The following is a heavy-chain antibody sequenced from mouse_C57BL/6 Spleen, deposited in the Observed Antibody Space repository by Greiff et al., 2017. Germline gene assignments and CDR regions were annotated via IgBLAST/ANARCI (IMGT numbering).Heavy chain of an antibody. CDR2: IYPGSGNT. CDR1: GYTFTDYY. V-gene: IGHV1-76*01. D-gene: IGHD6-1*01. CDR3: ARISSEAMDY. J-gene: IGHJ4*01. Sequence: VKLVESGAELVRPGASVKLSCKASGYTFTDYYINWVKQRPGQGLEWIARIYPGSGNTYYNEKFKGKATLTAEKSSSTAYMQLSSLTSEDSAVYFCARISSEAMDYWGQGTSVTVSS.